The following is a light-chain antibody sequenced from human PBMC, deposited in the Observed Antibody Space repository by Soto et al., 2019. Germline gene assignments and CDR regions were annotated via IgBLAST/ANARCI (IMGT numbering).Light chain of an antibody. CDR2: EGS. Sequence: QSALTQPASVSGSPGQSITISCTGTSSDVGSYNLVSWYQQHPGKAPKLMIYEGSKRPSGVSNRFSGSKTGNTASLTIAGLQDEDEADYYCCSYAGSRRVFGEGTKLTVL. J-gene: IGLJ2*01. CDR1: SSDVGSYNL. CDR3: CSYAGSRRV. V-gene: IGLV2-23*01.